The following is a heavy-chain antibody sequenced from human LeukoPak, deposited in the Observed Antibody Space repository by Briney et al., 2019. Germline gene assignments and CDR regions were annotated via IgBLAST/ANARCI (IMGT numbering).Heavy chain of an antibody. V-gene: IGHV4-61*02. CDR3: ARDRSHYDILTGYEVEYFDY. Sequence: PSETLSLTCTVSGGSISSGSYYWSWIRQPAGKGLEWIGRIYTSGSTNYNPSLKSRVTMSVDTSKNQFSLKLSSVTAADTAVYYCARDRSHYDILTGYEVEYFDYWGQGTLVTVSS. D-gene: IGHD3-9*01. CDR2: IYTSGST. J-gene: IGHJ4*02. CDR1: GGSISSGSYY.